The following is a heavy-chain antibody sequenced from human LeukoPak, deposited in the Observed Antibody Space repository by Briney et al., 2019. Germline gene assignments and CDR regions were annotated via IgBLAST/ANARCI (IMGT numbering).Heavy chain of an antibody. CDR3: ARKYSSYYYGSGSYYWGRDYYGMDV. CDR1: GYTFTSYG. CDR2: ISAYNGNA. J-gene: IGHJ6*02. Sequence: WASVKVSCKASGYTFTSYGISWVRQAPGQGLEWMGWISAYNGNANYAQKLQGRVTMTTDTSTSTAYMELRSLRSDDTAVYYCARKYSSYYYGSGSYYWGRDYYGMDVWGQGTTVTVSS. V-gene: IGHV1-18*01. D-gene: IGHD3-10*01.